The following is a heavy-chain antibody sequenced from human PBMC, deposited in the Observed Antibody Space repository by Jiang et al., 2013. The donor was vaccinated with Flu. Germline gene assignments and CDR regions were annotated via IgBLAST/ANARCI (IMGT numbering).Heavy chain of an antibody. CDR2: IYYSGST. Sequence: GSGLVKPSETLSLTCTVSGGSISSSSYYWGWIRQPPGKGLEWIGSIYYSGSTYYNPSLKSRVTISVDTSKNQFSLKLSSVTAADTAVYYCARHERPSGELLWFGELTHETDYWGQGTLVTVSS. V-gene: IGHV4-39*01. CDR1: GGSISSSSYY. D-gene: IGHD3-10*01. J-gene: IGHJ4*02. CDR3: ARHERPSGELLWFGELTHETDY.